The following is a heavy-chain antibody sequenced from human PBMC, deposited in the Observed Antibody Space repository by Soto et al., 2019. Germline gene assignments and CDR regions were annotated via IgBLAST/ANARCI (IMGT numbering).Heavy chain of an antibody. V-gene: IGHV3-11*01. CDR1: GFTFSDYY. CDR3: ARAYSDAFDI. J-gene: IGHJ3*02. D-gene: IGHD2-15*01. CDR2: ISNNGSAI. Sequence: QVHLVESGGGLVKPGGSLRLSCAASGFTFSDYYMNWIRRAPGKGLEWVSYISNNGSAIYHADFVKGRFSISRDNAKNSLYLQISSLRAEDTAVYYCARAYSDAFDIWGQGTMVTVSS.